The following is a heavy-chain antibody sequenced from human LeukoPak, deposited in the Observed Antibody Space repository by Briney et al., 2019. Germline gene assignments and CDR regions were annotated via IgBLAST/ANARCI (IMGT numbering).Heavy chain of an antibody. CDR3: ASGPLRFGSGWYPFDY. CDR1: SGSFSGYY. D-gene: IGHD6-19*01. CDR2: INRRGST. Sequence: PSETLSLTCALDSGSFSGYYWSWIRQPPGKGLEWIGEINRRGSTNYNPSLKSRVTISIDTSKNQFSLKLTSMTAADTALYYCASGPLRFGSGWYPFDYWGQGTLVTVSS. V-gene: IGHV4-34*01. J-gene: IGHJ4*02.